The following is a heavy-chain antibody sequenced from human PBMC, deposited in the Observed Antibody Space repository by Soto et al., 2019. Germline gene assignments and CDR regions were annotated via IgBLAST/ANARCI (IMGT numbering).Heavy chain of an antibody. J-gene: IGHJ4*02. CDR2: INAGNGNT. CDR1: GYTFTSYA. V-gene: IGHV1-3*01. Sequence: VKVSCKASGYTFTSYAMHWVRQAPGQRLEWMGWINAGNGNTKYSQKFQGRVTITRDTSASTAYMELSSLRSEDTAVYYCARANYGSGSENYFDYWGQGTLVTVS. D-gene: IGHD3-10*01. CDR3: ARANYGSGSENYFDY.